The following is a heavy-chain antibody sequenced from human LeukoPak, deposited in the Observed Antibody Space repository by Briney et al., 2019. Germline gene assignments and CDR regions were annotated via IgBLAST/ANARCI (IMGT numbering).Heavy chain of an antibody. V-gene: IGHV4-34*01. Sequence: PSETLSLTCAVYGGSFSGYYWSWIRQPPGKGLEWIGEINHSGSTNYNPSLKSRVTISVDTSKNQFSLKLSSETAADTAVYYCASDSTGGRNYWGQGTLVTVSS. D-gene: IGHD2-8*02. CDR1: GGSFSGYY. CDR3: ASDSTGGRNY. J-gene: IGHJ4*02. CDR2: INHSGST.